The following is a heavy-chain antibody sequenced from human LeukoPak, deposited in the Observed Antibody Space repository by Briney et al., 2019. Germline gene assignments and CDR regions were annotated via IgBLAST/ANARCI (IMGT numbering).Heavy chain of an antibody. Sequence: GGSLRLSCAASGFTFDDYGMSWVRQAPGKGLEWVAHIKQDGSEKIYVESVKGRFTISRDNAKNSLYLQMNSLRAEDTAVYHCARDGITVVRGVTAFDFWGQGSLVTVAS. V-gene: IGHV3-7*01. CDR1: GFTFDDYG. J-gene: IGHJ4*02. D-gene: IGHD3-10*01. CDR3: ARDGITVVRGVTAFDF. CDR2: IKQDGSEK.